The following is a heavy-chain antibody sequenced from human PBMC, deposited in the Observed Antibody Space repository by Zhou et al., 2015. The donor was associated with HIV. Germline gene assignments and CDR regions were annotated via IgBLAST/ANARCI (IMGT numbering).Heavy chain of an antibody. CDR1: GGTFSSYA. V-gene: IGHV1-69*06. CDR2: IIPIFATT. CDR3: ARESLGGIFDS. D-gene: IGHD3-16*01. Sequence: QVQLVQSGAEVKKPGSSVKVSCKASGGTFSSYAINWVRQAPGQGLEWMGGIIPIFATTNYARKFQGRVTITADKSTSTAYMEVSSLRSDDTAVYYCARESLGGIFDSWGQGTLVTVSS. J-gene: IGHJ4*02.